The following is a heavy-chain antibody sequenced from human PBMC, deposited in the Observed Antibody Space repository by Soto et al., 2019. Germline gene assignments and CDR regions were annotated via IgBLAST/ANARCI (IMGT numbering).Heavy chain of an antibody. J-gene: IGHJ5*02. CDR1: GGSISSYY. V-gene: IGHV4-59*04. CDR3: VRYSRYSGWLDP. CDR2: IYYSGTT. D-gene: IGHD6-13*01. Sequence: PSETLSLTCTVSGGSISSYYWSWIRQPPGKGLEWIAIIYYSGTTFYNSSLESRVTLSVDTSKNHFSLELGSVTAADTAVYYCVRYSRYSGWLDPWGQGTLVTVSS.